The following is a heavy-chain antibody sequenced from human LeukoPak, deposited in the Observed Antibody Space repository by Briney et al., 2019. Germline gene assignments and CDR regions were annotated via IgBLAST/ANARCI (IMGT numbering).Heavy chain of an antibody. V-gene: IGHV4-34*01. CDR2: INHSGST. J-gene: IGHJ4*02. D-gene: IGHD3-10*01. CDR1: GGSFSGYY. Sequence: SETLSLTCAVYGGSFSGYYWSWIRQPPGKGLEWIGEINHSGSTNYNPSLKSRVTISVDTSKNQFSLKLSPVTAADTAVYYCARYRDPGGYFDYWGQGTLVTVSS. CDR3: ARYRDPGGYFDY.